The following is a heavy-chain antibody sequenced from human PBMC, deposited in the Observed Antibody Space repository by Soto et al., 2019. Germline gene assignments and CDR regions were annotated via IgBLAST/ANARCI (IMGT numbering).Heavy chain of an antibody. CDR2: FWYDGKNK. CDR3: ARDRRPYCDSSSCGYNWFDP. J-gene: IGHJ5*02. CDR1: GFTFSNYG. D-gene: IGHD2-2*01. V-gene: IGHV3-33*01. Sequence: QVQLVESGGGVVQPGRSLRLSCSASGFTFSNYGMHWVRQGPGKGLEWVAVFWYDGKNKFYLDSVKGRFTISRDNSKNTLYLQMNSLRAEDTALYYCARDRRPYCDSSSCGYNWFDPWGQGTLVTVSS.